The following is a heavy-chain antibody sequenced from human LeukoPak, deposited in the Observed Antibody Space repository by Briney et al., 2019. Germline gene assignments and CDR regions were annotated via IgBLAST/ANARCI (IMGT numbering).Heavy chain of an antibody. CDR1: GFTFSSYG. Sequence: GGFLRLSCAASGFTFSSYGMNWVRQAPGKGLEWVSYIDGSSRAIHYAASVKGRFTVSRDNAKNSLFLQMNSLRDEDTGVYFCARKSAFWGQGTLVTVSS. J-gene: IGHJ4*02. V-gene: IGHV3-48*02. CDR3: ARKSAF. CDR2: IDGSSRAI.